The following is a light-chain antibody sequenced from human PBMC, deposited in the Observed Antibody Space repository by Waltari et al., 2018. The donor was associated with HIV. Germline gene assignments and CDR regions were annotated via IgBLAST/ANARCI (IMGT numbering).Light chain of an antibody. CDR2: GAS. CDR1: QSVSSTY. CDR3: QQYGSSPLT. J-gene: IGKJ3*01. Sequence: EIVLTQSPGTLSLSPGEGATLSCRASQSVSSTYLAWYQQKPGQAPRLLIYGASSRATGIPDRFSGSGSGTDFTLTISRLEPEDFAVYYCQQYGSSPLTFSPGTKVDIK. V-gene: IGKV3-20*01.